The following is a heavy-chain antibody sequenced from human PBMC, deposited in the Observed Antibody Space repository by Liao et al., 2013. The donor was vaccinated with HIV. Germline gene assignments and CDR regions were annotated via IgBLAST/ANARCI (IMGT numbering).Heavy chain of an antibody. CDR3: ARGYVGELYY. J-gene: IGHJ4*02. CDR1: GGSISSSSYY. V-gene: IGHV4-39*07. CDR2: ISYSGST. Sequence: QLQLQESGPGLVKPSETLSLTCTVSGGSISSSSYYWGWIRQPPGKGLEWIGSISYSGSTYYNPSLKSRVTISFDTSKKQFSLKLRSVTAADTAVYYCARGYVGELYYWGQGTLVTVSS. D-gene: IGHD3-10*01.